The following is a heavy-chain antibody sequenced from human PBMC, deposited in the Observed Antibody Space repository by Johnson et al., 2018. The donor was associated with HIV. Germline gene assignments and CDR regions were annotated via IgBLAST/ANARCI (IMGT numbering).Heavy chain of an antibody. CDR3: AQGGGSYYRGDAFDI. D-gene: IGHD1-26*01. V-gene: IGHV3-66*01. CDR1: GFTVSSNY. CDR2: IDSGGST. Sequence: VHLVESGGGLVQPGGSMRLSCAASGFTVSSNYMSWVRQATGKGLEWVPVIDSGGSTYYADSVKGKLTISRDNSKNTLYLQMNSLGAEDTAVYYCAQGGGSYYRGDAFDIWGQGTMVTVSS. J-gene: IGHJ3*02.